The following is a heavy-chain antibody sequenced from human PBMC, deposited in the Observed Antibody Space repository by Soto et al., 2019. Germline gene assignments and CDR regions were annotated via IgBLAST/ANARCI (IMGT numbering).Heavy chain of an antibody. J-gene: IGHJ4*02. D-gene: IGHD3-22*01. Sequence: GGSLRLSCAASGFSFSDYYINWVRQAPGKGLEWVGRTRNKASSYTTDYAAFVKGRFTISRDDSKNLIYLQMNSLKTEGTAVYYCAREGASSGPDYEYWGQGTLVTVSS. V-gene: IGHV3-72*01. CDR1: GFSFSDYY. CDR3: AREGASSGPDYEY. CDR2: TRNKASSYTT.